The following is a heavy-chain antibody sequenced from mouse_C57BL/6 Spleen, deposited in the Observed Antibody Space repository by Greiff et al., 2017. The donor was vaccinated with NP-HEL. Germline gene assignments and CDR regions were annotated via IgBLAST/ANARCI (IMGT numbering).Heavy chain of an antibody. CDR3: ARGSYAMDY. CDR2: IDPSDSET. Sequence: QVQLKQSGAELVRPGSSVKLSCKASGYTFTSYWMHWVKQRPIQGLEWIGNIDPSDSETHYNQKFKDKATLTVDKSSSTAYMQLSSLTSEDSAVYYCARGSYAMDYWGQGTSVTVSS. CDR1: GYTFTSYW. V-gene: IGHV1-52*01. J-gene: IGHJ4*01.